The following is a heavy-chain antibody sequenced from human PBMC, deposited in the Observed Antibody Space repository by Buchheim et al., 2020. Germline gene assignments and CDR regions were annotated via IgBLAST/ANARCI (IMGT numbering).Heavy chain of an antibody. CDR1: GFTFNTYW. D-gene: IGHD5-18*01. CDR3: ARDYVDTSSYYYGMDV. Sequence: EVQLVESGGGLVQPGGSLRLSCVASGFTFNTYWMHWVRQVPGKGLVWVSRINSEGNRTSHADSVKGRFTISRDNAKNTLYLQMNSLTVEDTAVYYCARDYVDTSSYYYGMDVRGQGTT. CDR2: INSEGNRT. J-gene: IGHJ6*02. V-gene: IGHV3-74*01.